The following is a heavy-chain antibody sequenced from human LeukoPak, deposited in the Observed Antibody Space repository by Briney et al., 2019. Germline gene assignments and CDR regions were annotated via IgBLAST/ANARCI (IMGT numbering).Heavy chain of an antibody. V-gene: IGHV4-59*02. Sequence: PSETLSLTCSVSGGSVNSFFWSWIRQSPGKPLEWIAYITYSGSANYKPPLKSRVTISLDTSKNQVSLRLTSVTAADTAVYYCARVPYSDRIEFYYMDVWGKGTTVTVSS. CDR1: GGSVNSFF. D-gene: IGHD6-13*01. J-gene: IGHJ6*03. CDR3: ARVPYSDRIEFYYMDV. CDR2: ITYSGSA.